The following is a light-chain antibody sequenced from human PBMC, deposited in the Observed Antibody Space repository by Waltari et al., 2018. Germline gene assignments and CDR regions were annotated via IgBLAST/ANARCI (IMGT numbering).Light chain of an antibody. V-gene: IGLV2-23*01. Sequence: QFALTQPASVAGSPGQSIAISCTGPNSDVGNYNVISWYQPPPGKAHKFLIYEATKRPSGVSDRFAGSKSGNTATLTISGLQAEDEADYYCCSYAGSDTVAFGGGTKVTVL. CDR1: NSDVGNYNV. J-gene: IGLJ2*01. CDR3: CSYAGSDTVA. CDR2: EAT.